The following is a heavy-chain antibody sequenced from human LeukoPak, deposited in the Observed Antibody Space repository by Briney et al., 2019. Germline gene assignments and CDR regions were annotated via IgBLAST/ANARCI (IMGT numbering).Heavy chain of an antibody. D-gene: IGHD3-22*01. CDR2: INTDGSST. Sequence: GGSLRLSCAASGFIFSSYWMHWVRHAPGKGLAWVSRINTDGSSTSYADSVKGRFTISRDNAKNTLYLQMNSLRAEDTAVYYCAREGDSSGFDAFDIWGQGTMVTVSS. CDR1: GFIFSSYW. J-gene: IGHJ3*02. V-gene: IGHV3-74*01. CDR3: AREGDSSGFDAFDI.